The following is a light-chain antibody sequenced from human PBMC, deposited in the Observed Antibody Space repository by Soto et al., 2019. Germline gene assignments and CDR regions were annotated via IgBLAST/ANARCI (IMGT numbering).Light chain of an antibody. CDR2: AAS. Sequence: DIQMTQSPSSVSASVGDRVTITCRASQGISSWLAWHQQKPGKAPKLLIYAASSLQSGVPSRFSGSGSGTDFTLTISRLEPEDFAVYYCQQFGSSPWTFGQGTKVEIK. CDR3: QQFGSSPWT. J-gene: IGKJ1*01. CDR1: QGISSW. V-gene: IGKV1-12*01.